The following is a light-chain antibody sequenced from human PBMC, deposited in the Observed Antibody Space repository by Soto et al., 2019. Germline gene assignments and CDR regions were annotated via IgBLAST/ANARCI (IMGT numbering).Light chain of an antibody. CDR1: ASNIGNNY. J-gene: IGLJ7*01. V-gene: IGLV1-51*01. Sequence: QSVLTQPPSVSAAPGQKVTISCSGSASNIGNNYVSWYQQLPGTAPKLLIYDDNKRPSGIPDRFSGSKSGTSATLGITGLQTGDEADYYCGTWDNSQHAVFGGGTQLTX. CDR3: GTWDNSQHAV. CDR2: DDN.